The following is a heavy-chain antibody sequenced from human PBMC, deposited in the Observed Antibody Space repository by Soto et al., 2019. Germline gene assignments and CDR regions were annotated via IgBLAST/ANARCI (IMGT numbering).Heavy chain of an antibody. V-gene: IGHV5-51*01. D-gene: IGHD6-13*01. CDR1: GYTFTDRW. Sequence: PGESLRISCKGSGYTFTDRWIGWVRQMPGKGLEWMGIIYPGDSDTRYSPYFQGQVTISVDKSVSTAYLQWRSLKASDTAMYYCAIRGTAATGGSEYFDYLGEGCLVTVCS. CDR3: AIRGTAATGGSEYFDY. CDR2: IYPGDSDT. J-gene: IGHJ4*02.